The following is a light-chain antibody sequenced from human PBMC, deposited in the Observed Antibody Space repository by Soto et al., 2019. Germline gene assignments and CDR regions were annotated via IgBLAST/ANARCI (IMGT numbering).Light chain of an antibody. CDR2: AAS. J-gene: IGKJ1*01. CDR3: QQSYSTPRT. V-gene: IGKV1-39*01. Sequence: DIQMTQSPSSLSASVGDRVTITCRASQSISSYLNWYQQKPGKAPKLLIYAASSLQSGVPSRFSGSGSGTDFTLTIRSLQPEDFATDYCQQSYSTPRTFGHGTKVDIK. CDR1: QSISSY.